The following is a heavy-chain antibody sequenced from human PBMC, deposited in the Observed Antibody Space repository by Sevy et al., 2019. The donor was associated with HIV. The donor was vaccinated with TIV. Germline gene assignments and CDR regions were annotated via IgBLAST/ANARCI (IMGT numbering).Heavy chain of an antibody. J-gene: IGHJ6*02. CDR2: INTNTGNP. Sequence: ASVKVSYKASGYTFTSYGMNWVRQAPGQGLEWMGWINTNTGNPTYAQGFTGRFVFSLDTSVSTAYLQISSLKAEDTAVYYCARTSRGIVVIPAAQHYYGMDVWGQGTTVTVSS. D-gene: IGHD2-2*01. V-gene: IGHV7-4-1*02. CDR1: GYTFTSYG. CDR3: ARTSRGIVVIPAAQHYYGMDV.